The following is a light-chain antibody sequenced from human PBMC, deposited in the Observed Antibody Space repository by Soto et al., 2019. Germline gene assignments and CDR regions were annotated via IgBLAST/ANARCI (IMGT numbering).Light chain of an antibody. V-gene: IGKV3-15*01. CDR1: QRVSSN. CDR3: QQYDNWPLT. J-gene: IGKJ4*01. Sequence: EIVMTQSPATLSVSPGERATLSCRASQRVSSNLAWYQQKPGQAPRLLIYGASTRATGIPATFSGSGSGTEFTLTISSLQSADFAVYYCQQYDNWPLTFGGGTKVEIK. CDR2: GAS.